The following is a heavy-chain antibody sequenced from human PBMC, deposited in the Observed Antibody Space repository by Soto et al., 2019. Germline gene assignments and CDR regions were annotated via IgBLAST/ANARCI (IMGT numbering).Heavy chain of an antibody. CDR2: IYPGDSDT. V-gene: IGHV5-51*01. D-gene: IGHD2-2*01. J-gene: IGHJ6*02. CDR1: GYSFTSYW. CDR3: ARVGGYCSSASCPYYYYGMDV. Sequence: PGESLKISCKGSGYSFTSYWIGWVRQMPGKGLEWMGIIYPGDSDTRYSPSFQGQVTISADKSISTAYLQWSSLKASDTATYYCARVGGYCSSASCPYYYYGMDVWGQGTTVTVSS.